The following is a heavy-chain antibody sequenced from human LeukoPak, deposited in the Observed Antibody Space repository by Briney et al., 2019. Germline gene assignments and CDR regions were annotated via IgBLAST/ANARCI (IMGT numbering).Heavy chain of an antibody. CDR1: GGXISSYY. CDR2: IYYSGST. J-gene: IGHJ4*02. CDR3: ARDRAGYCSGGSCLYYFDY. D-gene: IGHD2-15*01. V-gene: IGHV4-59*01. Sequence: SETLSLTCTVSGGXISSYYCSWIRQPPGKGLEWIGYIYYSGSTNYNPSLKSRVTISVDTSKNQFSLKLSSVTAADTAVYYCARDRAGYCSGGSCLYYFDYWGQGTLVTVSS.